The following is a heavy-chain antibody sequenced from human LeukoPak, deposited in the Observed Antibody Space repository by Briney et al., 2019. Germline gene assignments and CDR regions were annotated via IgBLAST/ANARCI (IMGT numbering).Heavy chain of an antibody. CDR3: AKTHDYYYMDV. V-gene: IGHV3-23*01. Sequence: GGSLRLSCAASGFTFNSYAMSWVRQAPGQGLEWVSTIIGSGGITYYADAVKGRVTMSRDNSKSTLYLQMNSLRADDTAVYYCAKTHDYYYMDVWGKGTTVTV. CDR2: IIGSGGIT. CDR1: GFTFNSYA. J-gene: IGHJ6*03. D-gene: IGHD3-16*01.